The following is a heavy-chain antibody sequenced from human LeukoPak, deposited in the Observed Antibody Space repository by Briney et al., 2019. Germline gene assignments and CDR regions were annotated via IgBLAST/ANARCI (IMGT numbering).Heavy chain of an antibody. V-gene: IGHV3-11*06. D-gene: IGHD3-10*01. CDR2: ISSSSSYT. Sequence: GGSLRLSRAASGFTFSDYYMSWIRQAPGKGLEWVSYISSSSSYTNYADSVKGRFTISRDNAKNSLYLQMNSLRAEDTAVYYCARAPESPVLLWFGEPHQFDYWGQGTLVTVSS. J-gene: IGHJ4*02. CDR1: GFTFSDYY. CDR3: ARAPESPVLLWFGEPHQFDY.